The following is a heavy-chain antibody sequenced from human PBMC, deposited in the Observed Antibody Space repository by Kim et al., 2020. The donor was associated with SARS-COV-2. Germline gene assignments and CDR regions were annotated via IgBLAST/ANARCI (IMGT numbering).Heavy chain of an antibody. CDR2: VTSGGTT. J-gene: IGHJ4*02. D-gene: IGHD1-26*01. CDR3: AKSRRSGSDYGFAY. V-gene: IGHV3-23*01. Sequence: GGSLRLSCAASGFTFSNYGMTWIRQAPGKGLEWVSIVTSGGTTFYAASVKGRCTISRDNSKNTLYLQVNSLRADDTAVYYCAKSRRSGSDYGFAYWCQGT. CDR1: GFTFSNYG.